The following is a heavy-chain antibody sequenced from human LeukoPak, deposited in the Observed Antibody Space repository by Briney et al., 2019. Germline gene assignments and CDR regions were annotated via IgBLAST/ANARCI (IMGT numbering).Heavy chain of an antibody. V-gene: IGHV4-4*07. D-gene: IGHD3-22*01. J-gene: IGHJ3*02. CDR2: IFTSGST. CDR1: GGSMSSYY. Sequence: PSETLSLTCTVSGGSMSSYYWSWIRQPAGKGLEWIGRIFTSGSTNYNPSLKSRVTMSVDTSKNQFSLTLGSVTAADTAVYYCARGHIAVVTSTHAFDIWGQGTMVTVSS. CDR3: ARGHIAVVTSTHAFDI.